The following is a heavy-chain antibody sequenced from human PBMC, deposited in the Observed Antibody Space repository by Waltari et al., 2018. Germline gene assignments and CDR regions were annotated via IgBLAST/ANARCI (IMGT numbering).Heavy chain of an antibody. V-gene: IGHV3-48*01. CDR3: APMGASRLTWTD. CDR2: ISGGGYPI. Sequence: EVQLVESGGGLVQPGGSVRLSCAASGSSFSRYGMNWVRPSPGKGLEWVAHISGGGYPIYYADSVKGRFTISRDNAKNSLFLQMNGLRAEDTAVYYCAPMGASRLTWTDWGQGTLVTVSS. J-gene: IGHJ4*02. CDR1: GSSFSRYG. D-gene: IGHD1-26*01.